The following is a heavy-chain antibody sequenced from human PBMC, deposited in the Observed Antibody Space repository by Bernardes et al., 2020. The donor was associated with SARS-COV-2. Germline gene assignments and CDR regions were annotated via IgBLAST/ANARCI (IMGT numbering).Heavy chain of an antibody. D-gene: IGHD2-15*01. Sequence: SETLSLTCTVSGSSVSSGGYYWSWIRQPPGKGLELVGFIYYNGNTNYNLSLKSRVTISVDTSKNQLSLKLTSVTAADTAVYYCARDVRGGTLHYWGQGTPVTVSS. CDR2: IYYNGNT. V-gene: IGHV4-61*08. J-gene: IGHJ4*02. CDR3: ARDVRGGTLHY. CDR1: GSSVSSGGYY.